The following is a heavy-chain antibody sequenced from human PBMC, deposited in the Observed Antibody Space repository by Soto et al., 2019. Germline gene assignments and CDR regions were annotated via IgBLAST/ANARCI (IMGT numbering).Heavy chain of an antibody. V-gene: IGHV4-39*01. J-gene: IGHJ5*02. CDR1: GGSISSSTYY. CDR3: ARQRITMVRGVIIGWFDP. D-gene: IGHD3-10*01. Sequence: SETLSLSCTVSGGSISSSTYYWGWIRQPPGKGLEWIGSIYYSGSTYYNPSLKSRVTISVDTSKNHFSLKLSSVTVADTAVYYCARQRITMVRGVIIGWFDPWGQGTLVTVSS. CDR2: IYYSGST.